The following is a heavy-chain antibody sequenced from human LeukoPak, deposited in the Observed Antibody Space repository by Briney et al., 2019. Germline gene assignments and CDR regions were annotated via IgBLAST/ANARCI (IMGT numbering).Heavy chain of an antibody. CDR3: AREIAAAGTRWFDP. V-gene: IGHV3-21*01. J-gene: IGHJ5*02. CDR1: GFTFSSYS. D-gene: IGHD6-13*01. Sequence: PGGSLRLSCAASGFTFSSYSMNWVRQAPGKGLEWVSSISSSSSYIYYADSVRGRFTISRDNAKNSLYLQRNSLRAEDTAVYYCAREIAAAGTRWFDPWGQGTLVTVSS. CDR2: ISSSSSYI.